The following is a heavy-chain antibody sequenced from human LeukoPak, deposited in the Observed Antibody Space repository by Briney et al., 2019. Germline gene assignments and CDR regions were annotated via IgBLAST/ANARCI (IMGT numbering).Heavy chain of an antibody. CDR2: ISYDGNNK. V-gene: IGHV3-30*10. Sequence: PGGSLRLSCAASGFTFSDYTMHWVRQAPGKGLEWVAVISYDGNNKYYTDSVKGRFTISRDNSKNALYLQTNSLRAEDTAVYYCARATYYYDSSGYYRGDYFDYWGQGSLVTVSS. CDR1: GFTFSDYT. D-gene: IGHD3-22*01. J-gene: IGHJ4*02. CDR3: ARATYYYDSSGYYRGDYFDY.